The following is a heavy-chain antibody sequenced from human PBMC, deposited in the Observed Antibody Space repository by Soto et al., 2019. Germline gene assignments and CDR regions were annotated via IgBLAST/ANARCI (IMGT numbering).Heavy chain of an antibody. J-gene: IGHJ6*02. CDR2: IWYDGSNK. V-gene: IGHV3-33*01. Sequence: GGSLRLSCAASGFTFSSYGMHWVRQAPGKGLEWVAVIWYDGSNKYYADSVKGRFTISRDNSKNTLYLQMNSLRAEDTAVYYCALGATTRDYYYGMDVWGQGTTVTVSS. CDR1: GFTFSSYG. CDR3: ALGATTRDYYYGMDV. D-gene: IGHD1-26*01.